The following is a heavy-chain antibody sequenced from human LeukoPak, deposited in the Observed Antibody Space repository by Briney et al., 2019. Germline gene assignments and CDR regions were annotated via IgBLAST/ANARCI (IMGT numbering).Heavy chain of an antibody. CDR2: INHSGST. Sequence: PSETLSLTCGVSGGSFNSDDYYWSWIRQPPGKGLEWIGEINHSGSTNYNPSLKSRVTISVDTSKNQFSLKLSSVTAADTAVYYCARAVARNWFDPWGQGTLVTVSS. CDR3: ARAVARNWFDP. CDR1: GGSFNSDDYY. V-gene: IGHV4-34*01. J-gene: IGHJ5*02. D-gene: IGHD6-19*01.